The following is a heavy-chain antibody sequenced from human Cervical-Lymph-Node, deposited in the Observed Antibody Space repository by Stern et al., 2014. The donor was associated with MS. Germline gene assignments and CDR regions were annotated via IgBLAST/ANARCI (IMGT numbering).Heavy chain of an antibody. V-gene: IGHV4-59*01. CDR3: ARDREDSSSWRWFDP. CDR1: GGSISSYY. CDR2: IHYSEST. J-gene: IGHJ5*02. D-gene: IGHD6-13*01. Sequence: QVQLQESGPGLVKPSETLSLTCTVSGGSISSYYWSWIRQPPGKGLEWIGYIHYSESTNYNPSLKKRFTISVDTSKNQFSLKLSSVTAADTTVYYCARDREDSSSWRWFDPWGQGTLVTVSS.